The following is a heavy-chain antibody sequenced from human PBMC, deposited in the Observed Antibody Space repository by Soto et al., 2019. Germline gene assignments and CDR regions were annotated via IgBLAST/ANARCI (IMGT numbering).Heavy chain of an antibody. Sequence: QVQLVQSGAEVKKPGASVKVSCKASGYTFSGYFMHWVRQAPGQGLEWMGGINPNSGGTNYAQKFQGWVTMTRDKSSSTAYMELSRLRSDDTAVYQCASEGDTAMGYYYYGMDVCGQGTTVTVSS. V-gene: IGHV1-2*04. J-gene: IGHJ6*02. CDR3: ASEGDTAMGYYYYGMDV. CDR2: INPNSGGT. D-gene: IGHD5-18*01. CDR1: GYTFSGYF.